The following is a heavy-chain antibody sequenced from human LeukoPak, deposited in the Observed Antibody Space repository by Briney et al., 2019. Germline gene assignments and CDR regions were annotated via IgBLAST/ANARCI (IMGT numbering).Heavy chain of an antibody. CDR1: GFTFSSYS. V-gene: IGHV3-21*01. CDR3: ARGLIMTFGGVDKIDY. D-gene: IGHD3-16*01. CDR2: ISSSSSYI. Sequence: GGSLRLSCAASGFTFSSYSMNWVRQAPGKGLEWVSSISSSSSYIYYADSVKGRFTISRDNAKNSLYLQTNSLRGEDTAVYYCARGLIMTFGGVDKIDYWGQGTLVTVSS. J-gene: IGHJ4*02.